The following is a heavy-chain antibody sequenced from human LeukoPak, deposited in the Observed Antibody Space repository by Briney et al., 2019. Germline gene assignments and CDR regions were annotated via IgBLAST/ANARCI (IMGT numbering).Heavy chain of an antibody. V-gene: IGHV3-21*01. J-gene: IGHJ4*02. CDR2: ISSSSSYI. D-gene: IGHD5-12*01. CDR3: ARGHSGYDLLGSDY. Sequence: TGGSLRLSCAASGFTFSSYSMNWVRQAPGKGLEWVSSISSSSSYIYYADSVKGRFAISRDNAKNSLYLQMNSLRAEDTAVYYCARGHSGYDLLGSDYWGQGTLVTASS. CDR1: GFTFSSYS.